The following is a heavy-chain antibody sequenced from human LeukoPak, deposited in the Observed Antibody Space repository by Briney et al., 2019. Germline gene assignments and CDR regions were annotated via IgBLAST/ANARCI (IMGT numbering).Heavy chain of an antibody. Sequence: ASETLSLTCTVSGYSISSGYYWGWIRQPPGKGLEWIGSIYHSGSTYYNPSLKSRVTISVDTSKNQFSLKLSSVTAADTAVYYCARETKTPITMVPYYFDYWGQGTLVTVSS. J-gene: IGHJ4*02. CDR2: IYHSGST. D-gene: IGHD3-10*01. V-gene: IGHV4-38-2*02. CDR1: GYSISSGYY. CDR3: ARETKTPITMVPYYFDY.